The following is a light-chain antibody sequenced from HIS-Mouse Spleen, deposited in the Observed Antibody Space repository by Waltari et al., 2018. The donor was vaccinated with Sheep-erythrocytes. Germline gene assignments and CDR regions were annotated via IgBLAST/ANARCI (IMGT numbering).Light chain of an antibody. CDR1: QGIRSY. V-gene: IGKV1-9*01. CDR3: QQLNSYPHT. J-gene: IGKJ2*01. Sequence: DIQLTQSPSFLSASVVDRVTITCRASQGIRSYLAWYQQKPGKAPKLLIYAASTLQSGVPSRFSGSGSGTEFTLTISSLQPEDFATYYCQQLNSYPHTFGQGTKLEIK. CDR2: AAS.